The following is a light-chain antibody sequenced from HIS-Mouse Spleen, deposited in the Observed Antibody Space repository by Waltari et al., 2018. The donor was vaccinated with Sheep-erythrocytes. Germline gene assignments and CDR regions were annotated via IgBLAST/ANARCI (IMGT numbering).Light chain of an antibody. Sequence: AIQMTQSPSSLAASVGDRVTITCRTSQGIRNDLGWYQQNPGKAPKLLIYAASSLQSGVPSRFSGSGSGTDFTLTISSLQPEDFATYYCLQDYNYPYTFGQGTKLEIK. CDR1: QGIRND. CDR3: LQDYNYPYT. J-gene: IGKJ2*01. V-gene: IGKV1-6*01. CDR2: AAS.